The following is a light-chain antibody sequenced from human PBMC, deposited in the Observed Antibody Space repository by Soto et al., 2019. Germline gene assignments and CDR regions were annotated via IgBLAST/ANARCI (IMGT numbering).Light chain of an antibody. CDR1: SSNIGSNF. V-gene: IGLV1-47*01. CDR2: RNN. CDR3: AAWEDSLSGWV. Sequence: QSVLTQPPSASGTPGQRVTISWSGSSSNIGSNFVYWYQQFPGTAPKLLIYRNNQRPSGVPDRFSGSKSGTSASLAISGLPSEDEADYYCAAWEDSLSGWVFGGGTKLTVL. J-gene: IGLJ3*02.